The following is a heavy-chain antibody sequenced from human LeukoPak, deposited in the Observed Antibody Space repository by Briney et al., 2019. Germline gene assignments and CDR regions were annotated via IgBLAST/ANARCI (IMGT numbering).Heavy chain of an antibody. Sequence: SGTLSLTCAVSGGSISSSNWWSWVRQPPGKGLEWIGEIYHSGSTNYNPSLKSRVTISVDKSKNQFSLKLSSVTAADTAVYYCARVNRQQLGYKGGDWFDPWGQGTLVTVSS. CDR3: ARVNRQQLGYKGGDWFDP. V-gene: IGHV4-4*02. CDR2: IYHSGST. J-gene: IGHJ5*02. D-gene: IGHD6-13*01. CDR1: GGSISSSNW.